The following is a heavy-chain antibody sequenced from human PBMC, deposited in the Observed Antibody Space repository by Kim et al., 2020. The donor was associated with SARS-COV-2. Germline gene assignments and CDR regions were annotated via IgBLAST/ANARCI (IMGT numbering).Heavy chain of an antibody. Sequence: SGPTLVNPTETLTLTCTFSGFSLSTTGVGVGWIRQPPGKALEWLAVIYWDDDKRYSPSMKSRVTVTKDASKNQVVLTVTNMDPVDTATYYCAHQTPYDDSGSFRGYYFSTWGLGTLVTVSS. CDR3: AHQTPYDDSGSFRGYYFST. J-gene: IGHJ5*02. V-gene: IGHV2-5*02. CDR1: GFSLSTTGVG. CDR2: IYWDDDK. D-gene: IGHD3-22*01.